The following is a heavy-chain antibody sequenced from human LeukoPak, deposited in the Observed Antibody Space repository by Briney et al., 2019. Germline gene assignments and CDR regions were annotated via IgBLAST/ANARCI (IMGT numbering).Heavy chain of an antibody. V-gene: IGHV1-69*13. D-gene: IGHD2-2*01. CDR3: AREYCSSTSCYYPWFDP. CDR2: IIPIFGTA. CDR1: GGTFSSYA. Sequence: ASVKVSSKASGGTFSSYAISWVRQAPGHGREWMGGIIPIFGTANYAQKFQGRVTITADESTSTAYMELSSLRSEDTAVYYCAREYCSSTSCYYPWFDPWGQGTLVTVSS. J-gene: IGHJ5*02.